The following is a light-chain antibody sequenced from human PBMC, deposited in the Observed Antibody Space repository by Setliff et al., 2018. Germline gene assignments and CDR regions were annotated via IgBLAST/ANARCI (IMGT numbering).Light chain of an antibody. Sequence: QSVLTQPPSASGSPGQSVTISCTGTSNDVWGHNYVSWYQQHPGKAPQLIIYDVTKRPSGVPDRFSGSKSGNTASLTVSGLQAEDEADYYCSSYADSNIFLFGTGTRPPS. V-gene: IGLV2-8*01. CDR1: SNDVWGHNY. CDR3: SSYADSNIFL. CDR2: DVT. J-gene: IGLJ1*01.